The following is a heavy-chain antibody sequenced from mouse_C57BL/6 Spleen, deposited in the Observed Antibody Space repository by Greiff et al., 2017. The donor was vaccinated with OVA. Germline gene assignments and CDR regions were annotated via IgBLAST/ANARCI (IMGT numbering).Heavy chain of an antibody. CDR3: TGGTWYYCAMDY. D-gene: IGHD5-1*01. CDR1: GFTFSNYW. CDR2: IRLKSDNYAT. V-gene: IGHV6-3*01. J-gene: IGHJ4*01. Sequence: EVKVVESGGGLVQPGGSMKLSCVASGFTFSNYWMNWVRQSPEKGLEWVAQIRLKSDNYATHYAESVKGRFTISRDDSTSSVYLQMNNLRAEDTGIYYCTGGTWYYCAMDYWGQGTSVTVSS.